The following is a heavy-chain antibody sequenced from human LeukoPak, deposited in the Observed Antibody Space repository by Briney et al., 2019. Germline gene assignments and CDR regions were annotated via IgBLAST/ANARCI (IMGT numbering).Heavy chain of an antibody. D-gene: IGHD6-19*01. V-gene: IGHV1-24*01. CDR3: ATAGPIAVAGTNIDWFDP. Sequence: ASVKVSCKVSGYTLTELSMHWVRQAPGKGLEWMGGFDPEDGETIYAQKFQGRVTMTEDTSTDTAYMELSSLRSEDMAVYYCATAGPIAVAGTNIDWFDPWGQGTLVTVSS. CDR1: GYTLTELS. CDR2: FDPEDGET. J-gene: IGHJ5*02.